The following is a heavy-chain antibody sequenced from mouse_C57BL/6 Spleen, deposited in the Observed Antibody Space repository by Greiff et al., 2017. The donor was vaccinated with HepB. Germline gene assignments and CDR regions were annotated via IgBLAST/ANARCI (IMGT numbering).Heavy chain of an antibody. J-gene: IGHJ2*01. CDR1: GFNIKDDY. V-gene: IGHV14-4*01. CDR2: IDPENGDT. Sequence: VQLQQSGAELVRPGASVKLSCTASGFNIKDDYMHWVKQRPEQGLEWIGWIDPENGDTEYASKFQGKATITADTSSNTAYLQLSSLTSEDTAVYYCTTDLTTVVAHFDYWGQGTTLTVSS. D-gene: IGHD1-1*01. CDR3: TTDLTTVVAHFDY.